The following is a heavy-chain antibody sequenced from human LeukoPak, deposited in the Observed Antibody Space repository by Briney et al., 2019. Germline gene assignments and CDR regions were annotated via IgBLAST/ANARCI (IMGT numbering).Heavy chain of an antibody. CDR1: GXSISSYY. J-gene: IGHJ4*02. V-gene: IGHV4-59*12. D-gene: IGHD6-13*01. CDR2: LYYTGSA. CDR3: ASGIAAAGTKGPFDY. Sequence: SETLSLTCTVSGXSISSYYWSWIRQPPGKGLEWIAYLYYTGSANYNTYLKSRVTISVDTSKNQFSLKLSSVTAEDTAVYYCASGIAAAGTKGPFDYWGEGTLVTVSS.